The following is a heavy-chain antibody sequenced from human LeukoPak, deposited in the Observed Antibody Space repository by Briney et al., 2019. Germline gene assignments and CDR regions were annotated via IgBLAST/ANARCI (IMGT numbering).Heavy chain of an antibody. Sequence: PGGSLRLSCAVSGFRVSDYYMSWVRQAPGKGLEWVGLIRDSGEAFYADLVRGRFAISGDESENTLYLQMNSLRVEDTAVYFCARDRAALQDWVEFDPWGQGTPVIVSS. CDR3: ARDRAALQDWVEFDP. V-gene: IGHV3-66*03. CDR1: GFRVSDYY. CDR2: IRDSGEA. D-gene: IGHD3/OR15-3a*01. J-gene: IGHJ5*02.